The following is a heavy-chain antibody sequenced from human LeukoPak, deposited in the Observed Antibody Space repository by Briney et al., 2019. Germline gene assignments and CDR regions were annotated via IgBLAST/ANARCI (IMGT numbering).Heavy chain of an antibody. D-gene: IGHD1-1*01. CDR3: ATSGDYDWKLDY. Sequence: SVKVSCKASGGPFSSLAISWVRQAPGQGIECMGAIIPIFETSHYSQTFQDRVTITADESATTAYMELSSLTFDDTAVYYCATSGDYDWKLDYWGRGTLVIVSS. J-gene: IGHJ4*02. CDR1: GGPFSSLA. V-gene: IGHV1-69*13. CDR2: IIPIFETS.